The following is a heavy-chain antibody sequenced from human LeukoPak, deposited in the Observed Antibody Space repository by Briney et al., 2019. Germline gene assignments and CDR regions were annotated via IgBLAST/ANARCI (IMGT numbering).Heavy chain of an antibody. CDR2: IKQDGREK. CDR1: GFTFSSYW. CDR3: ARESRATVTTSAFDI. J-gene: IGHJ3*02. Sequence: GGSLRLSCAASGFTFSSYWMSWVRQAPGKGLEWVANIKQDGREKYYVDSVKGRFTISRDNAKNSLYLQMNSLRAEDTAVYYCARESRATVTTSAFDIWGQGTMVTVSS. V-gene: IGHV3-7*01. D-gene: IGHD4-17*01.